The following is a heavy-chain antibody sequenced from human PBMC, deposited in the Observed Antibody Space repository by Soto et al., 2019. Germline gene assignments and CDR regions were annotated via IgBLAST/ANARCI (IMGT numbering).Heavy chain of an antibody. J-gene: IGHJ4*02. Sequence: SETLSLTCAVSGYSISSGYYWGWIRQPPGKGLEWIGSIYHSGRTYYNPSLKSRLTISLDTSKNQFSLKLTSVTAADTALYFCATTSGSFQYWGQGTLVTGSS. CDR3: ATTSGSFQY. D-gene: IGHD1-26*01. CDR2: IYHSGRT. V-gene: IGHV4-38-2*01. CDR1: GYSISSGYY.